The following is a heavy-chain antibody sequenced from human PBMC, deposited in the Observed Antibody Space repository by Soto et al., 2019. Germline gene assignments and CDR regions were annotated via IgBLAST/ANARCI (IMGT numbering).Heavy chain of an antibody. CDR2: IVSSASTI. V-gene: IGHV3-48*03. J-gene: IGHJ4*02. D-gene: IGHD3-10*01. Sequence: EVQLVESGGTLVQPGGSLRLSCAASGFTFSSYEMNWVRQAPGKGLEWVSYIVSSASTIYYADSVKGRFTISRDNAKNSLYLQMNSLRAEDTAVYYCARVGAYFGEFDYFDYWGQGALVTVSS. CDR1: GFTFSSYE. CDR3: ARVGAYFGEFDYFDY.